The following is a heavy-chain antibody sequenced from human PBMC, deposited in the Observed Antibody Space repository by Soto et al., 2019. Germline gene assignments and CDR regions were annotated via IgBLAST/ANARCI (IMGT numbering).Heavy chain of an antibody. CDR2: IYYSGST. CDR1: GGSISSYY. J-gene: IGHJ5*02. V-gene: IGHV4-59*01. D-gene: IGHD6-13*01. CDR3: ARSFYSSSWYNWFDP. Sequence: SETLSLTCTVSGGSISSYYWSWIRQPPGKGLEWIGYIYYSGSTNYNPSLKSRVTISVDTSKNQFSLKLSSVTAADTAVYYCARSFYSSSWYNWFDPWGQGTLVTVSS.